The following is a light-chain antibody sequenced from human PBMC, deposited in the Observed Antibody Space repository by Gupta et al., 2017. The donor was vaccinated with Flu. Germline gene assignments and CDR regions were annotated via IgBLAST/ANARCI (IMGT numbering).Light chain of an antibody. J-gene: IGKJ2*03. V-gene: IGKV1-39*01. Sequence: MTQSPSSLSASVGDRVTITCRASQSISSYLNWYQQKPGKAPKLLIYAASSLQSGVPSRFSGSGSGTDFTLTISRLQPEDFATYYCQQSDSTPHSFGQGTKMEIK. CDR2: AAS. CDR3: QQSDSTPHS. CDR1: QSISSY.